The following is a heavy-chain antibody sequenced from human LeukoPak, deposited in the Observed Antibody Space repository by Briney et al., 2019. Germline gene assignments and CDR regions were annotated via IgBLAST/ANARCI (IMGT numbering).Heavy chain of an antibody. CDR3: AKDIGSGWYGGGFDP. J-gene: IGHJ5*02. CDR2: IRYDGSNK. Sequence: GGSLRLSCAASGFTFSIRGMHWVRQAPGKGLEWVAFIRYDGSNKYYADSVKGRFTISRDNSKNTLYLQMNSLRAEDTAVYYCAKDIGSGWYGGGFDPWGQGTLVTVSS. CDR1: GFTFSIRG. D-gene: IGHD6-19*01. V-gene: IGHV3-30*02.